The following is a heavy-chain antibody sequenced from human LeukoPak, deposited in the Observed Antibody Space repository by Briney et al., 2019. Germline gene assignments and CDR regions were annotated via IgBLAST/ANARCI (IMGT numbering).Heavy chain of an antibody. V-gene: IGHV3-73*01. J-gene: IGHJ4*02. D-gene: IGHD5-24*01. CDR1: GFTFSSYW. Sequence: GGSLRLSCAASGFTFSSYWMSWVRQASGKGLEWVGRIRSKANSYATAYAASVKGRFTISRDDSKNTAYLQMNSLKTEDTAVYYCTRLGGYNGTSGDYWGQGTLVTVSS. CDR3: TRLGGYNGTSGDY. CDR2: IRSKANSYAT.